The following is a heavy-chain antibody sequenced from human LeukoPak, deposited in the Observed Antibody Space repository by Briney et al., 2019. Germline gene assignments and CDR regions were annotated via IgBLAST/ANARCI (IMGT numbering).Heavy chain of an antibody. J-gene: IGHJ5*02. D-gene: IGHD2-15*01. CDR2: MYYRGTT. V-gene: IGHV4-39*01. CDR3: ARREYCSGGSCYGKGFDP. Sequence: SETLSLTCTVSGDSISSSSYYWGWIRRPPGKGLEWIASMYYRGTTYYNPSLTIRVTISVDTSKNQFSLNMTSVTAAEKAMYYCARREYCSGGSCYGKGFDPWGQGALVTVSS. CDR1: GDSISSSSYY.